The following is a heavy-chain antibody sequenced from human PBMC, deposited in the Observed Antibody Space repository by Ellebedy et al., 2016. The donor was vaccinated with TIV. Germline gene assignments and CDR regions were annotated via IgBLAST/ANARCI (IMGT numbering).Heavy chain of an antibody. CDR1: GFTFSSYS. CDR2: ISSSSSTI. Sequence: GESLKISXAASGFTFSSYSMNWVRQAPGKGLEWVSYISSSSSTIYYADSVKGRFTISRDNSKNTLYLQMNSLRAEDTAVYYCARSYSSSWYYFDYWGQGTLVTVSS. V-gene: IGHV3-48*01. J-gene: IGHJ4*02. CDR3: ARSYSSSWYYFDY. D-gene: IGHD6-13*01.